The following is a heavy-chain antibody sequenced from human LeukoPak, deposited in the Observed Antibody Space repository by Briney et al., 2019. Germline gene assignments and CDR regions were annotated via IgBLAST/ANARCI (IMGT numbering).Heavy chain of an antibody. Sequence: PSQTLSLTCTVSGGSISSYYWSWIRQPPGQGREWIGYIYYSGSTNYNPSLKSRVTISVDTSKNQFSLKLSSVTAADTAVYYCARHTYYYYGMDVWGQGTTVTVSS. J-gene: IGHJ6*02. CDR1: GGSISSYY. CDR2: IYYSGST. V-gene: IGHV4-59*08. CDR3: ARHTYYYYGMDV.